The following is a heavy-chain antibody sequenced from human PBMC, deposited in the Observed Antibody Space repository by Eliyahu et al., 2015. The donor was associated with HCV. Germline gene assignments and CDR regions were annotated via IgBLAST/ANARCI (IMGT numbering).Heavy chain of an antibody. CDR2: VSDNGGYT. V-gene: IGHV3-23*01. CDR3: AKTRGISTGSRHFDD. Sequence: EVQLLESGGGLVQPGGSLXLXCAXSGFTFSDYAMSWVRQAPGKGLGWVSVVSDNGGYTYYADSVRGRFTIPRDSSKSTLHLQMNSLRADDTAVYYCAKTRGISTGSRHFDDWGQGTLVTVSS. J-gene: IGHJ4*02. CDR1: GFTFSDYA. D-gene: IGHD1-1*01.